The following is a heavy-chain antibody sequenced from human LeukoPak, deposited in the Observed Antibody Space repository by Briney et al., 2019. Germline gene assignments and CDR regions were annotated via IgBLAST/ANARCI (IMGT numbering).Heavy chain of an antibody. J-gene: IGHJ4*02. V-gene: IGHV3-74*01. Sequence: GGSQRLSCAASGFTFSSYWMYWVRQAPGKGLVWVSRIDTDGSSTSYADSVKGRFTISRDNSRNTLFLQMNNLRDVDTAIYYCARGYAPPGRPTKAVDYWGLGILVTVSS. CDR1: GFTFSSYW. CDR2: IDTDGSST. D-gene: IGHD3-16*01. CDR3: ARGYAPPGRPTKAVDY.